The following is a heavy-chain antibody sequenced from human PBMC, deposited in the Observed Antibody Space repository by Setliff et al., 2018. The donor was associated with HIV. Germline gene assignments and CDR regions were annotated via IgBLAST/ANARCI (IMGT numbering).Heavy chain of an antibody. V-gene: IGHV3-21*01. Sequence: PGGSLRLSCAASGFTFSSYSMNWVRQAPGKGLEWVSSISSSSSYIYYADSMKGRFTISRDNAKKLVYLQMNSLRAEDTAIYYCARDRASSGYYARFDHWGQGTLVTVSS. CDR1: GFTFSSYS. CDR2: ISSSSSYI. J-gene: IGHJ4*02. D-gene: IGHD3-22*01. CDR3: ARDRASSGYYARFDH.